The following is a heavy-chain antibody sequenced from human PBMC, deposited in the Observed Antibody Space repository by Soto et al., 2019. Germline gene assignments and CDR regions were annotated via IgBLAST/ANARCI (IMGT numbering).Heavy chain of an antibody. J-gene: IGHJ4*02. D-gene: IGHD3-22*01. Sequence: QVQLVQSGAEVKKPGSSVKVSCKASGGTFSSYAISWVRQAPGQGLEWMGGIIHIFGTANYAQKFQGRVTITADETTSTAYRELSSLRSEDTAVYYCARVRGEYYDSSGPYYFDYWGQGALVTVSS. CDR2: IIHIFGTA. CDR1: GGTFSSYA. V-gene: IGHV1-69*01. CDR3: ARVRGEYYDSSGPYYFDY.